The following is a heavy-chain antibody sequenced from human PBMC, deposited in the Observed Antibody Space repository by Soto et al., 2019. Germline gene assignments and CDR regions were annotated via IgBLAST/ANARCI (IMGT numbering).Heavy chain of an antibody. CDR2: ISGSGGRX. V-gene: IGHV3-23*01. D-gene: IGHD3-16*01. Sequence: GGSLRLSCVASGFPFSSYAMXWVRQTPGKGLEWVSGISGSGGRXXXXXXXKGRFTISRDNSNNTXSLQMHILRVEXXXXXFCAKGGXXXXFDIWGXGTMV. J-gene: IGHJ3*02. CDR3: AKGGXXXXFDI. CDR1: GFPFSSYA.